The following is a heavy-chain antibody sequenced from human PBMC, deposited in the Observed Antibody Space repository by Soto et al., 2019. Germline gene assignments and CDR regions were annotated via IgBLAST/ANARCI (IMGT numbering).Heavy chain of an antibody. CDR1: GGSISGYY. Sequence: SETLSLTCTVPGGSISGYYWSWLRQPPGKGLEWIGYIYYSGSTNYNPSLKSRVTISVDTSKNQFSLKLSSVTAADTAVYYCARQMGSSGWSAWTIGNYYYGMDVWGQGTTVTVSS. J-gene: IGHJ6*02. CDR2: IYYSGST. D-gene: IGHD6-19*01. CDR3: ARQMGSSGWSAWTIGNYYYGMDV. V-gene: IGHV4-59*08.